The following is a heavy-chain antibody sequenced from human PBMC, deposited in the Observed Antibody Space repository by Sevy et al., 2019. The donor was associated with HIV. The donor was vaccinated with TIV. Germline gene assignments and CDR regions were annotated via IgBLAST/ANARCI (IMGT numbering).Heavy chain of an antibody. D-gene: IGHD6-6*01. V-gene: IGHV3-7*01. CDR3: ARGYSSSSAFDY. CDR2: IKQDGSEK. CDR1: GSTFSSYW. J-gene: IGHJ4*02. Sequence: GGSLRLSCAASGSTFSSYWMSWVRQAPGKWLEWVANIKQDGSEKYYVDSVKGRFTISRDNAKNSLYLQMNSLRAEDTAVYYCARGYSSSSAFDYWGQGTLVTVSS.